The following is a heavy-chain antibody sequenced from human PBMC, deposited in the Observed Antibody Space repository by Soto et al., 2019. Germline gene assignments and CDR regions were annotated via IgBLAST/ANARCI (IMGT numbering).Heavy chain of an antibody. J-gene: IGHJ3*02. CDR2: IYSGGST. CDR3: AREYNWNDNAFDI. D-gene: IGHD1-20*01. Sequence: TGGSLRLSCAASGFTVSSNYMSWVRQAPGKGLEWVSVIYSGGSTYYADSVKGRFTISRDNSKNTLYLQMNSLRAEDTAVYYCAREYNWNDNAFDIWGQGTMVTVSS. V-gene: IGHV3-66*01. CDR1: GFTVSSNY.